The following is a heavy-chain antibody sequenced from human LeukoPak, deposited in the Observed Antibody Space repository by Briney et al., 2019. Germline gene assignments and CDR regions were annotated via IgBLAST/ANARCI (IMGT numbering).Heavy chain of an antibody. D-gene: IGHD3-10*01. CDR2: INPNSGGT. CDR3: ARDLFYSVSGTYYNVGRVFNY. V-gene: IGHV1-2*02. CDR1: GYTFNDYF. J-gene: IGHJ4*02. Sequence: ASVKVSCKASGYTFNDYFIQWVRQAPGKGLEWIGWINPNSGGTNYAQKFQGRVTMTRDTSITTAYMELTSLRSDDTAVYYCARDLFYSVSGTYYNVGRVFNYWGQGTLVTVSS.